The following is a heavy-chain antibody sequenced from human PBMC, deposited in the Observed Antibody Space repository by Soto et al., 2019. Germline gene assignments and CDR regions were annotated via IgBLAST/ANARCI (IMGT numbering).Heavy chain of an antibody. CDR2: ICDDGRNK. D-gene: IGHD3-10*01. J-gene: IGHJ6*02. CDR1: GFTFISYA. V-gene: IGHV3-33*01. CDR3: ARGSAARSYYGMDV. Sequence: GGSLRLSCAASGFTFISYAMHGVRQAPGKGLEGGAVICDDGRNKYYADSVKGRFTISRDNSKNTLYLQMNSLRAEDTAVYYCARGSAARSYYGMDVWGQGTTVTVSS.